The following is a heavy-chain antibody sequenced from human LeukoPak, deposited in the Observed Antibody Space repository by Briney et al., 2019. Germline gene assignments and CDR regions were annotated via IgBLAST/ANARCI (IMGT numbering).Heavy chain of an antibody. CDR3: ATYSILNAREFRY. D-gene: IGHD4-11*01. CDR2: VQHIGGET. Sequence: GGSLRLSCAGSGFTFSNSWMGWVRQAPGKGLEWVANVQHIGGETYYVDSVKGRFTISRDNAKNSVYLQMDSLGADDTAIYYCATYSILNAREFRYWGQGTLVTVTS. V-gene: IGHV3-7*01. J-gene: IGHJ1*01. CDR1: GFTFSNSW.